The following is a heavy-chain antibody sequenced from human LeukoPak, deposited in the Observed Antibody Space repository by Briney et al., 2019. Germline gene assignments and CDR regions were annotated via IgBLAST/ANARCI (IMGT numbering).Heavy chain of an antibody. D-gene: IGHD6-13*01. CDR1: GFTFSSYG. Sequence: GGSLRLSCEASGFTFSSYGMNWVRQAPGKGLEWVSSISSSSSYIYYADSVKGRFTISRDNAKNSLYLQMNSLRAEDTAVYYCARNGGSSWYNFYYYYYMDVWGKGTTVTVSS. CDR3: ARNGGSSWYNFYYYYYMDV. CDR2: ISSSSSYI. V-gene: IGHV3-21*01. J-gene: IGHJ6*03.